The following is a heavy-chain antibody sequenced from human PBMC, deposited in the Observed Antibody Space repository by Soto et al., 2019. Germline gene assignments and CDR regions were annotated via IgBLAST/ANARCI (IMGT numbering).Heavy chain of an antibody. D-gene: IGHD3-16*01. Sequence: SETLSLTCTVSGGSISSGGYYWNWIRQHPGKGLEWIGYIYYSGSTYYNPSLKSRVTISVDTSKNQFSLKLSSVTAADTALYYCANFIGATCYFDSWGQGILVTV. CDR1: GGSISSGGYY. J-gene: IGHJ4*02. V-gene: IGHV4-31*03. CDR2: IYYSGST. CDR3: ANFIGATCYFDS.